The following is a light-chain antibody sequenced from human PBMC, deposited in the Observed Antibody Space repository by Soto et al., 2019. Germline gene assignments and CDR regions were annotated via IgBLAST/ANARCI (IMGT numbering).Light chain of an antibody. CDR2: GAS. V-gene: IGKV3-20*01. CDR3: QLYCTSPVYT. Sequence: EIVLTQSPGTLSLSPGERAIFSCRASQSVSSSYLAWYQQKYGQAPRLLIYGASRRATGIPDRFSGSGSGTYLTLTISRLEPEDFAVYYCQLYCTSPVYTFGQGTKLESK. CDR1: QSVSSSY. J-gene: IGKJ2*01.